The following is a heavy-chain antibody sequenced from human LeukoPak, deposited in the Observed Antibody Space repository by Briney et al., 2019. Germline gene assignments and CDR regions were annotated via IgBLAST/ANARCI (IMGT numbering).Heavy chain of an antibody. Sequence: RGCLRLSCAPSGFTPTDYYMSWIRQAPGKGLGWVSYISSSSSYTNYADSVKGRFTISRDNAKNSLYLQMNNLRAEDTAVYYCARDADNCGGDCYPRFDYWGQGTLVTVSS. CDR3: ARDADNCGGDCYPRFDY. D-gene: IGHD2-21*02. CDR2: ISSSSSYT. CDR1: GFTPTDYY. J-gene: IGHJ4*02. V-gene: IGHV3-11*06.